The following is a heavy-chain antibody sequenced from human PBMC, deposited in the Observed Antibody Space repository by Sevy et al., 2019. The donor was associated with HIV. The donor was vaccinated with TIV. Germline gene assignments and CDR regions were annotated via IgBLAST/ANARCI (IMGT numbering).Heavy chain of an antibody. J-gene: IGHJ6*04. CDR2: ISRDDGST. CDR3: AKAQSKYIAVNV. V-gene: IGHV3-43*01. CDR1: GFTLDDYT. Sequence: GWSQRLSCAASGFTLDDYTMHWVRQVPGKGLEWVSLISRDDGSTYYADSVKGRFTISRDNSKNSLYLQMNSLRIEDTALYYCAKAQSKYIAVNVWGKGTTVTVSS. D-gene: IGHD6-19*01.